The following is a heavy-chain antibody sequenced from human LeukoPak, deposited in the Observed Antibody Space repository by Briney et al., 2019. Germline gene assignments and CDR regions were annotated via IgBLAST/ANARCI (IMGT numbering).Heavy chain of an antibody. J-gene: IGHJ4*02. D-gene: IGHD7-27*01. CDR2: ISGSGGST. Sequence: GGSLRLSCAASGFTFSGFAMSWIRQAPGKGLEWVSAISGSGGSTYYADSVKGRFTISRDNSKNTLYLQMNSLRAEDTAVYYCAKDRPLWGIDYWGQGTLVTVSS. CDR1: GFTFSGFA. CDR3: AKDRPLWGIDY. V-gene: IGHV3-23*01.